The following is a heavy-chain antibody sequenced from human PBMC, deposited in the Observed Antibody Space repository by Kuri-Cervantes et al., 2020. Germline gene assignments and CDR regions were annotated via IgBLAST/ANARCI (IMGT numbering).Heavy chain of an antibody. CDR1: GYTFTGYY. CDR3: ARGETETPGLGIGNY. D-gene: IGHD7-27*01. J-gene: IGHJ4*02. V-gene: IGHV1-2*02. CDR2: ISPNSGGT. Sequence: ASVKVSCKASGYTFTGYYLHWVRQAPGQGLEWMGWISPNSGGTNFAQRFQGRVIMTRDTSFNTAYMELSRLRSDDTAVYYCARGETETPGLGIGNYWGQGTLVTVSS.